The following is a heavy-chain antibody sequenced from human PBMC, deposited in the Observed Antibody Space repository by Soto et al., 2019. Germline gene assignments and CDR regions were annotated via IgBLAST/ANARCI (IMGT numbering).Heavy chain of an antibody. Sequence: WTWIRQHPEKGLEWLGNIDHSGTTYYNPSLRSRLSISLDASQNEFSLQVTSMTAADTAVYCCVRGRGYTFQNFFDLWGQGSLVTVSS. CDR3: VRGRGYTFQNFFDL. D-gene: IGHD5-18*01. V-gene: IGHV4-31*02. CDR2: IDHSGTT. J-gene: IGHJ5*02.